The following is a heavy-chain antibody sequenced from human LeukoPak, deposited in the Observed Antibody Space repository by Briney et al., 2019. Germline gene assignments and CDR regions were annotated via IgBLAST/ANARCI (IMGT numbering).Heavy chain of an antibody. V-gene: IGHV3-33*06. CDR1: GFTFSSYG. Sequence: PGGSLRLSCAASGFTFSSYGMHWVRQAPGKGLEWVAVIWYGGSNKYYADSVKGRFTISRDNSKNTLYLQMNSLRAEDTAVYYCAKDPTSTPYSSSWFDYWGQGTLVTVSS. CDR3: AKDPTSTPYSSSWFDY. CDR2: IWYGGSNK. D-gene: IGHD6-13*01. J-gene: IGHJ4*02.